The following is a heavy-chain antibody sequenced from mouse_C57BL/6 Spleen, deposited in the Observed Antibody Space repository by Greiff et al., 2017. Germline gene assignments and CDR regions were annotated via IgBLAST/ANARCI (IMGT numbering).Heavy chain of an antibody. CDR3: AREGGGDYYGSSFYAMDY. CDR1: GYSFTDYN. CDR2: INPNYGTT. Sequence: VQLQQSGPELVKPGASVKISCKASGYSFTDYNMNWVKQSNGKSLEWIGVINPNYGTTSYNQKFKGKATLTVDQSSSTAYMQLNSLTSEDSAVYYCAREGGGDYYGSSFYAMDYWGQGTSVTVSS. D-gene: IGHD1-1*01. J-gene: IGHJ4*01. V-gene: IGHV1-39*01.